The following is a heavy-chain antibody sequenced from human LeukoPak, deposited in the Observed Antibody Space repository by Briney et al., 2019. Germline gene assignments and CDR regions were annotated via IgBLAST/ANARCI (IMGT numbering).Heavy chain of an antibody. D-gene: IGHD5-18*01. CDR1: GGSISSSNW. CDR2: IMIGGNT. Sequence: SGTLSLTCAVSGGSISSSNWWNWVRQTPGKGLEWIGQIMIGGNTDYNPSLKSRLTISLDTSKNQFSLKLNSMTAADTAVYYCARGGYNYGYIYWGQGTLVTVSS. CDR3: ARGGYNYGYIY. V-gene: IGHV4-4*02. J-gene: IGHJ4*02.